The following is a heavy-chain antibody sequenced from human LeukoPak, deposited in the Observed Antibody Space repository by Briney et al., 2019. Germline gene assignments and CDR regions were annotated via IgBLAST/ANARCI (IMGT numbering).Heavy chain of an antibody. CDR1: GVSITSSNYF. CDR3: ARDSCSSTSCRRKFDN. V-gene: IGHV4-39*07. Sequence: PSETLSLTCTVSGVSITSSNYFWGWIRQSPGKGLEWIGSIYYSGSTYYNPSLKSRVTISVETSKIQFSLKLSSVTAADSAVYYCARDSCSSTSCRRKFDNWGQGTLVTVSS. D-gene: IGHD2-2*01. CDR2: IYYSGST. J-gene: IGHJ4*02.